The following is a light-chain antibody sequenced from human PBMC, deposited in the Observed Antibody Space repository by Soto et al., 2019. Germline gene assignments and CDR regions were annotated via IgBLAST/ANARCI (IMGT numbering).Light chain of an antibody. CDR3: CSYTSSSTWV. J-gene: IGLJ3*02. Sequence: QSVLTQPASVSGSPGQSITISCTGTSSDVGGYNYVSWYQQHPGKAPKLMIYEVSNRPSGVSNRFSGSESGNTASLTISWLQAEDEADYYCCSYTSSSTWVFGGGTKLTVL. V-gene: IGLV2-14*01. CDR1: SSDVGGYNY. CDR2: EVS.